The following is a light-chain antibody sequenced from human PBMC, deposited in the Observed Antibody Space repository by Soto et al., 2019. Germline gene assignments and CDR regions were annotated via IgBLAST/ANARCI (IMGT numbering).Light chain of an antibody. CDR3: QTYDSSLSGLNV. V-gene: IGLV1-40*01. Sequence: QSVLTQPPSISGAPGQRVTISCTGSSSNIGAGSDVHWYHQLPGTAPKLLIYGNTNRPSGVPDRFSGAKSGTSASLAIAGLQTEDEGDYYCQTYDSSLSGLNVFGTGTKRTVL. J-gene: IGLJ1*01. CDR1: SSNIGAGSD. CDR2: GNT.